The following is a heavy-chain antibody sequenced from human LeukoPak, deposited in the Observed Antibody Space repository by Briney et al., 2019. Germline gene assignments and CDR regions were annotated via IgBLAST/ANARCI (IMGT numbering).Heavy chain of an antibody. CDR1: GFTFSSYA. J-gene: IGHJ4*02. Sequence: GRSLGLSCAASGFTFSSYAMHWVRQAPGKGLEWVAVISYDGSNKYYADSVKGRFTISRDNSKNTLYLQMNSLRAEDTAVYYCAREGPSYYDSSGYYDYWGQGTLVTVSS. CDR3: AREGPSYYDSSGYYDY. D-gene: IGHD3-22*01. CDR2: ISYDGSNK. V-gene: IGHV3-30-3*01.